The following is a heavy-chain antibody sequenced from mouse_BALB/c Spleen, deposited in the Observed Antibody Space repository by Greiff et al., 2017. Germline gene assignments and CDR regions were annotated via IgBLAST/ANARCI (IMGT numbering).Heavy chain of an antibody. CDR3: ARGDYGSSPYYFDY. D-gene: IGHD1-1*01. J-gene: IGHJ2*01. Sequence: VQLQQSGPGLVKPSQSLSLTCTVTGYSITSDYAWNWIRQFPGNKLEWMGYISYSGSTSYNPSLKSRISITRDTSKNQFFLQLNSVTTEDTATYYCARGDYGSSPYYFDYWGQGTTLTVSS. CDR1: GYSITSDYA. V-gene: IGHV3-2*02. CDR2: ISYSGST.